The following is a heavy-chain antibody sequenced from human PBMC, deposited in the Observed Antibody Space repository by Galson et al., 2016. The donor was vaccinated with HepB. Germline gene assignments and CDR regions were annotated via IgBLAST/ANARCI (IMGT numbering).Heavy chain of an antibody. CDR3: ARGLTARHVDF. D-gene: IGHD6-6*01. J-gene: IGHJ4*02. CDR2: VSFGGST. Sequence: ETLSLTCSVSGDSVSTSYWSWIRQPPGKGLEWLGYVSFGGSTNYNASLRSRASISVDTSNNQFSLSLTSVTATDTAMYFCARGLTARHVDFWGQGILVTVSS. V-gene: IGHV4-59*02. CDR1: GDSVSTSY.